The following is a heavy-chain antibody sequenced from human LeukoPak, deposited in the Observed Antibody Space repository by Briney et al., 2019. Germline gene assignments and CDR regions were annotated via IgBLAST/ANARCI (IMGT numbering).Heavy chain of an antibody. Sequence: PGGSLKLSCAASGFTFSGYWMSWVRQAPGKGLEWVANIKQDGRMKFYVDSVKGRFTISRDNAKDSLYLQMNSLRAEDTAVYYCARAYGMDVWGQGTTVTVSS. CDR2: IKQDGRMK. D-gene: IGHD3-16*01. CDR3: ARAYGMDV. J-gene: IGHJ6*02. CDR1: GFTFSGYW. V-gene: IGHV3-7*04.